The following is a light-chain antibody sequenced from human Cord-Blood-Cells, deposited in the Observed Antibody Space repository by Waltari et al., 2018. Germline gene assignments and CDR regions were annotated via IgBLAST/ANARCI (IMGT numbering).Light chain of an antibody. J-gene: IGLJ3*02. Sequence: QSALTQPASVSGSPGQSITIYCTGTSSDVGSYNLVSWYQQHPGKAPKLMIYEGSKRPSGFSNRFSGSKSGNTASLTISGLQAEDEADYYCCSYAGSSTWVFGGGTKLTVL. V-gene: IGLV2-23*01. CDR2: EGS. CDR3: CSYAGSSTWV. CDR1: SSDVGSYNL.